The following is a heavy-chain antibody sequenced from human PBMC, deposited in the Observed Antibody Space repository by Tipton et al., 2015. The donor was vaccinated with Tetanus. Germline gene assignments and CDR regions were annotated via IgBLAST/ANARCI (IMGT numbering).Heavy chain of an antibody. CDR1: RFTFSHYS. CDR2: ISDSTDYI. V-gene: IGHV3-21*01. Sequence: SLRLSCAAFRFTFSHYSMTWVRQAPGKGLEWVSSISDSTDYIYYADSVKGRFTISRDNARNSLYLQMNSLRAEDTAVYYCARELDCDFWSGYELGYGMDVWGQGTTVTVSS. D-gene: IGHD3-3*01. CDR3: ARELDCDFWSGYELGYGMDV. J-gene: IGHJ6*02.